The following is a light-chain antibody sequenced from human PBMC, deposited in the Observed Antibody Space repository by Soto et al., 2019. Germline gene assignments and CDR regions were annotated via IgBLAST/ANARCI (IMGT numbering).Light chain of an antibody. CDR2: LEGRGSY. J-gene: IGLJ3*02. CDR1: SGHSSYI. V-gene: IGLV4-60*02. CDR3: ETWDSNNWV. Sequence: QSVRTQSSSASASLGSSVKLTCTLSSGHSSYIIAWHQQQPGKAPRYLMKLEGRGSYNKGSGVPDRFSGSSSGADRYLTISNLQFEDEADYYCETWDSNNWVFGGGTKLTVL.